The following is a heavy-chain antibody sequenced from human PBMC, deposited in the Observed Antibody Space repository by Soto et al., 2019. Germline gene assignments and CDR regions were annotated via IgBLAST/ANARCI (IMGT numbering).Heavy chain of an antibody. V-gene: IGHV4-30-2*01. CDR2: IYHSGST. CDR1: SGSISSGGYS. CDR3: ARGSTTVTTVDY. D-gene: IGHD4-17*01. J-gene: IGHJ4*02. Sequence: SETLSLTCAVSSGSISSGGYSWSWIRQPPGKGLEWIGYIYHSGSTYYNPSLKSRVTISVDRSKNQFSLKLSSVTAADTAVYYCARGSTTVTTVDYWGQGTLVTVSS.